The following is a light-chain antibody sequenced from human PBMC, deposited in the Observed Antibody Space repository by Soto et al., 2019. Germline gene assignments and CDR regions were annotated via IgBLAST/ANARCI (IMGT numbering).Light chain of an antibody. CDR2: DAS. CDR1: QSLSTW. CDR3: QQYNSYWT. V-gene: IGKV1-5*01. J-gene: IGKJ1*01. Sequence: DIQMIQSPSTLSASVGDRVTITCRASQSLSTWLAWFQQRPGKAPKLLIYDASSLESGVPSRFSGSGAGTEFTLPISSLQPDDFETDYCQQYNSYWTFGQGTKVEIK.